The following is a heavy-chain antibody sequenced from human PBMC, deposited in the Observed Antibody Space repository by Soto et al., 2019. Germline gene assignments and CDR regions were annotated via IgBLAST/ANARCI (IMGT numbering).Heavy chain of an antibody. CDR2: IWYDGGNK. J-gene: IGHJ6*02. D-gene: IGHD3-3*01. CDR1: GFTFSSYG. Sequence: GGSLRLSCAASGFTFSSYGMHWVRQAPGKGLEWVAVIWYDGGNKYYADSVKGRFTISRDNSKNTLYLQMNSLRAEDTAVYYCARGYGVVTGYYYYGMDVWGQGTTVTVYS. V-gene: IGHV3-33*01. CDR3: ARGYGVVTGYYYYGMDV.